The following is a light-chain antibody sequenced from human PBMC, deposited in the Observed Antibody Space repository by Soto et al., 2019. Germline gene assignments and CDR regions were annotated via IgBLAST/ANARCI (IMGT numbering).Light chain of an antibody. J-gene: IGKJ4*01. V-gene: IGKV1-39*01. CDR2: GAS. CDR1: QSISTY. Sequence: DIQMTQSPSSLSASIGDRITITCRASQSISTYLNWYQQKPGKAPNLLIYGASTLQNGVPSRFXGSGSATDFTLTISSLQPEDFATYYCQQSFITPPLTFGGGTKVEIK. CDR3: QQSFITPPLT.